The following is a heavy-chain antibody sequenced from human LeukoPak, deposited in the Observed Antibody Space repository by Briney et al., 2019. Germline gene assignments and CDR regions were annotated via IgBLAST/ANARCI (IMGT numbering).Heavy chain of an antibody. CDR1: GFTVSSNY. D-gene: IGHD6-13*01. CDR2: IYSGGST. J-gene: IGHJ6*02. CDR3: ARDIAAAGTDGMDV. V-gene: IGHV3-53*01. Sequence: GGSLRLSCAASGFTVSSNYMSWVRQAPGKRLEWVSVIYSGGSTYYADSVKGRFTISRDNSKNTLYLQMNSLRAEDTAVYYCARDIAAAGTDGMDVWGQGTTVTVSS.